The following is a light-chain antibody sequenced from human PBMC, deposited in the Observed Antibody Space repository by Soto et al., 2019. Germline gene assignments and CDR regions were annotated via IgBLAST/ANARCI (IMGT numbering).Light chain of an antibody. J-gene: IGLJ2*01. CDR2: TTN. CDR3: GIYVGSGISV. V-gene: IGLV8-61*01. Sequence: QTVVIQEPSFSVSPGGTVTLTCGLNSGSVSTNSYPSWYQQTPGQAPRKRLYTTNTRSSGVPDRFTGFILGDKAALTITGSQADDEPQYYCGIYVGSGISVFGGGTKLTVL. CDR1: SGSVSTNSY.